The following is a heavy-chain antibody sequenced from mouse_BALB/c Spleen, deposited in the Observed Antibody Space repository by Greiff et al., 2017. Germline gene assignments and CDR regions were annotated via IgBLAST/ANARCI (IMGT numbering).Heavy chain of an antibody. J-gene: IGHJ3*01. D-gene: IGHD2-4*01. V-gene: IGHV2-9*02. Sequence: VPLKESGPGLVAPSQSLSITCTVSGFSLTSYGVHWVRQPPGKGLEWLGVIWAGGRTNYNSALMSRLSISKDNSKSQVFLKMNSLQTYDTAMYYCASYDYDVAWFAYWGQGTLVTVSA. CDR2: IWAGGRT. CDR1: GFSLTSYG. CDR3: ASYDYDVAWFAY.